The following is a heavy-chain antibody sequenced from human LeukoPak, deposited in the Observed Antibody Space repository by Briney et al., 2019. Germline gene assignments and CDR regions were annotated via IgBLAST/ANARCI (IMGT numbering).Heavy chain of an antibody. CDR1: GFTFSSYW. V-gene: IGHV3-7*01. J-gene: IGHJ4*02. CDR2: IKQNGSEK. CDR3: ARGIPENGLLWFGEEYYFDY. D-gene: IGHD3-10*01. Sequence: VGSLRLSCAASGFTFSSYWMSWVRQAPGKGLEWVANIKQNGSEKYYVDSVKGRFTISRDNAKNSLYLQMNSLRAEDTAVYYRARGIPENGLLWFGEEYYFDYWGQGTLVTVSS.